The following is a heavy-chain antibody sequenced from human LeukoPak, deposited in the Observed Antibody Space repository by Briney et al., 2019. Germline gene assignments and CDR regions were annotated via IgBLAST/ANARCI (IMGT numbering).Heavy chain of an antibody. CDR3: ARDRMGGSFDY. J-gene: IGHJ4*02. CDR2: ISSSSSTI. V-gene: IGHV3-48*01. D-gene: IGHD2-15*01. CDR1: GFTFSSYS. Sequence: PGGSLRLSCAASGFTFSSYSMNWVRQAPGKGLEWVSDISSSSSTIYYADSVKGRFTISRDNAKNSLYLQMNSLRVEDTAVYYCARDRMGGSFDYWGQGTLVTVSS.